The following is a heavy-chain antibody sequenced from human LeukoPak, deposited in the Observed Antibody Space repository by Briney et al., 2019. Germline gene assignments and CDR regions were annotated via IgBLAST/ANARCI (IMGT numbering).Heavy chain of an antibody. V-gene: IGHV4-61*02. CDR2: IYTSGST. Sequence: SQTLSLTCTVSGGSISSGDYYWSWTRQPAGKGLEWIGRIYTSGSTNYNPSLKSRVTISEDTSKNQFSLQLSSVTAADTAVYYCARGPYYYDSSGSFDYWGQGTLVTVSS. D-gene: IGHD3-22*01. CDR1: GGSISSGDYY. CDR3: ARGPYYYDSSGSFDY. J-gene: IGHJ4*02.